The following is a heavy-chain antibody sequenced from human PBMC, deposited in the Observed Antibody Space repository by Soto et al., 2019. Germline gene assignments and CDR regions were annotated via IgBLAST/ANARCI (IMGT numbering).Heavy chain of an antibody. CDR3: PRHSSYYDSTGSESEAIDV. CDR1: GGSISSGSYY. V-gene: IGHV4-39*01. J-gene: IGHJ3*01. CDR2: GYSSGSA. D-gene: IGHD3-22*01. Sequence: SETLSLGCQVSGGSISSGSYYWGWIRQPAGRGLEWIGSGYSSGSAYYNPPLKSRVAISVDTSKNPFSLKLSSVTAADTAVYHCPRHSSYYDSTGSESEAIDVGRQGKMV.